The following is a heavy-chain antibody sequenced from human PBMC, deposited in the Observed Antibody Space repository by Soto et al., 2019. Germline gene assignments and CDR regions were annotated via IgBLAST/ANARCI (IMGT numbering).Heavy chain of an antibody. CDR3: ARDSYSSLFDS. Sequence: GGSLRLSCVASGFTLSSFSMSWVRQTPGKGLEWVSSITTGNDYISYADSVKGRFTISRDNAKNSLFLQMNSLRAEDTALYFRARDSYSSLFDSWGQGTLVTVSS. D-gene: IGHD6-19*01. CDR2: ITTGNDYI. CDR1: GFTLSSFS. V-gene: IGHV3-21*01. J-gene: IGHJ5*01.